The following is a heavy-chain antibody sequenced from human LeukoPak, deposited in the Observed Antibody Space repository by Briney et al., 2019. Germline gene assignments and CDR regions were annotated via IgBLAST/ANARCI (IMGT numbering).Heavy chain of an antibody. CDR1: GFTFSSYG. Sequence: PGGSLRLSCAASGFTFSSYGMHWVRQAPGKGLEWVAVIWYDGSNKYCADSVKGRFTISRDNSKNTLYLQMNSLRAEDTAVYYCARDRGSSYFDYWGQGTLVTVSS. V-gene: IGHV3-33*01. CDR3: ARDRGSSYFDY. J-gene: IGHJ4*02. D-gene: IGHD1-26*01. CDR2: IWYDGSNK.